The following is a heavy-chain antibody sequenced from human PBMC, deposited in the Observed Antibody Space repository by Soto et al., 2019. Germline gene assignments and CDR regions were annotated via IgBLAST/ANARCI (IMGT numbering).Heavy chain of an antibody. CDR1: GGTFSSLA. J-gene: IGHJ4*02. Sequence: QVQLVQSGAEVKKPGSSVKVSCKASGGTFSSLAISWVRQAPGQGLEWMGGLVPVFGTANYAQKFQDRVTITADKSTSPSYMELSSLGSEDTAVYYCARSPGVFDYWGQGTLVTVSS. V-gene: IGHV1-69*06. D-gene: IGHD3-10*01. CDR2: LVPVFGTA. CDR3: ARSPGVFDY.